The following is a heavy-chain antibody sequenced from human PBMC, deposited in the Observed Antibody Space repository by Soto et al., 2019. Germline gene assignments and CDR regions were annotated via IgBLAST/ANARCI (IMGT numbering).Heavy chain of an antibody. CDR2: IYYSGST. D-gene: IGHD2-15*01. V-gene: IGHV4-39*01. CDR1: GGSISSSSYY. CDR3: ARHRAVVVVAATRPYNWFDP. J-gene: IGHJ5*02. Sequence: SETLSLTCTVSGGSISSSSYYWGWIRQPPGKGLEWIGSIYYSGSTYYNPSLKSRVTISVDTSKNQFSLKLSSVTAADTAVYYCARHRAVVVVAATRPYNWFDPWGQGTLVTVSS.